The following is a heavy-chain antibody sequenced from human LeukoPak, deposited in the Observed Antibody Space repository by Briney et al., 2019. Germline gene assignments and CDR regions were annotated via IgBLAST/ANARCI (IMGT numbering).Heavy chain of an antibody. D-gene: IGHD6-19*01. V-gene: IGHV3-74*01. CDR2: IKSDGSNT. CDR3: AKDARRYSGWYFFDH. Sequence: PGGSLRLSCAASGFTFSTYWMQWVRQAPGKGLVWVSRIKSDGSNTAYADSVKGRFTISRDNSRNTLYLQMNSLRVDDTAVYYCAKDARRYSGWYFFDHWGQGTLVTVSS. J-gene: IGHJ4*02. CDR1: GFTFSTYW.